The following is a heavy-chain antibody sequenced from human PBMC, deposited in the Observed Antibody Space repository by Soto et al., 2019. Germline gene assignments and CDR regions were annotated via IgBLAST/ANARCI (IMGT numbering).Heavy chain of an antibody. D-gene: IGHD3-22*01. CDR1: DGSISTSSYY. CDR2: IFYTGRT. CDR3: TRHHPHHYDSSGSFDY. Sequence: QLQMQEPGPGLVKPSETLSLTCTVSDGSISTSSYYWGWIRQSPGKGLEWIGTIFYTGRTYYNPSPGNRVTLSVATSKNQFSLHLTSVTAADTAVYYCTRHHPHHYDSSGSFDYWGQGTLVTVSS. J-gene: IGHJ4*02. V-gene: IGHV4-39*01.